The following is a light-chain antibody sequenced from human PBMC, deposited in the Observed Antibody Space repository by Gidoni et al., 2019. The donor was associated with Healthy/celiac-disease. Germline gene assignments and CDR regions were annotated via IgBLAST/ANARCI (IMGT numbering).Light chain of an antibody. CDR3: QQSYSTPRT. CDR2: AAS. V-gene: IGKV1-39*01. J-gene: IGKJ2*01. Sequence: DIQMTQSSSSLSASVGDRVTITCRASQSISSYLHWYQQKPGKAPKRLIYAASRLQSRVPSRFSGSGSGTAFTLTISSLQPADFATYYCQQSYSTPRTFGQGTKLEIK. CDR1: QSISSY.